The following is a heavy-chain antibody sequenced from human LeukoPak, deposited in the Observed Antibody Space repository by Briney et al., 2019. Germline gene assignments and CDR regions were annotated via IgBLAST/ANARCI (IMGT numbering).Heavy chain of an antibody. V-gene: IGHV4-59*01. CDR3: ARDSPDYYDSSGLGVIDY. Sequence: PSETLSLTCTVSGGSISSYYWSWIRQPPGKGLEWIGYIYYSGSTNYNPSLKSRVTISVDTSKNQFSLKLSSVTAADTAVYYCARDSPDYYDSSGLGVIDYWGQETLVTVSS. D-gene: IGHD3-22*01. CDR2: IYYSGST. CDR1: GGSISSYY. J-gene: IGHJ4*02.